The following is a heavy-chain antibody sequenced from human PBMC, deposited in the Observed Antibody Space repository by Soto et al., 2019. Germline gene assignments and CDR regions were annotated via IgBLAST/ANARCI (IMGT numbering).Heavy chain of an antibody. J-gene: IGHJ4*02. V-gene: IGHV4-30-4*01. D-gene: IGHD3-10*01. CDR2: VFYSGAT. CDR1: GGPIKTGDYY. Sequence: SETLSLTCNVSGGPIKTGDYYWNWIRQPPGKGLEWIGYVFYSGATNYSPSLKSRAAISMDTSKNQFSLSLTSVTAADTAVYYCARAGFSYGPLLFWGQGIRVTVSS. CDR3: ARAGFSYGPLLF.